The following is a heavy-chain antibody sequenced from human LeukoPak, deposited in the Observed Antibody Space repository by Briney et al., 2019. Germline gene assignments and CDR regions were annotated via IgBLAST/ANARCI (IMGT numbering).Heavy chain of an antibody. V-gene: IGHV3-53*01. CDR2: IYSDGST. Sequence: GGSLRLSCAASGFSVSSNYTTWVRQAPGKGLEWVSVIYSDGSTKYADSVKARFTISRDNSKNTVYLQMNRLRVEDTALYYCARATLDNWGQGTPVTVSS. J-gene: IGHJ4*02. CDR3: ARATLDN. CDR1: GFSVSSNY.